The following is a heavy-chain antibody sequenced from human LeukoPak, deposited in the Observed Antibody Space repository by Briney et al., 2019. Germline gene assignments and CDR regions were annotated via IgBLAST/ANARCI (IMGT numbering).Heavy chain of an antibody. V-gene: IGHV1-2*02. CDR2: INPNSGGT. Sequence: ASVKVSCKASGYTFTGYYMHWVRQAPGQGLEWMGWINPNSGGTNYAQKFQGRVTMTRDTSISTAYMELSRLRSDDTDVYYCARGDCSSTSCADAFDIWGQGTMVTVSS. D-gene: IGHD2-2*01. CDR3: ARGDCSSTSCADAFDI. CDR1: GYTFTGYY. J-gene: IGHJ3*02.